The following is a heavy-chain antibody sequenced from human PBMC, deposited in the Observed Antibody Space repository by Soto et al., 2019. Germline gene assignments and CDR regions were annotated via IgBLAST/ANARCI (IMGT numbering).Heavy chain of an antibody. CDR2: VYNSGST. D-gene: IGHD6-13*01. V-gene: IGHV4-59*01. CDR3: ARYRREAVAGYTLDN. CDR1: GGSISSNN. Sequence: PSETLSLTCTVSGGSISSNNWTWIRQPPGNGLEWIGYVYNSGSTNYNPSLKSRVTISEDTSKSQFSLKVNSMTAADTAVYYCARYRREAVAGYTLDNWGQGILVTVSS. J-gene: IGHJ4*02.